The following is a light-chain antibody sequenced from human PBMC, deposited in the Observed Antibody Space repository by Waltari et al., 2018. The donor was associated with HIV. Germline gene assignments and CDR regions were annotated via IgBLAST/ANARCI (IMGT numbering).Light chain of an antibody. CDR3: SSYTINNDYV. CDR2: EVL. CDR1: SSDVGRNHY. V-gene: IGLV2-14*01. Sequence: QSALTQPASVSGSPGQSITISCTGTSSDVGRNHYLPWYHHHPGKAPKLMIYEVLNRPSGISNRFSGSKSGNTASLTISGLQAEDEADYYCSSYTINNDYVFGTGTRVTVL. J-gene: IGLJ1*01.